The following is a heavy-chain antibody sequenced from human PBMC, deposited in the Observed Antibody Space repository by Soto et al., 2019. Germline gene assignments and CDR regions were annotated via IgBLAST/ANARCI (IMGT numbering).Heavy chain of an antibody. J-gene: IGHJ4*02. CDR1: GGSISSSNW. CDR3: AGGPVVVGSHYFDY. D-gene: IGHD2-15*01. CDR2: IYHSGST. V-gene: IGHV4-4*02. Sequence: LSLTCAVSGGSISSSNWWSWVRQPPGKGLEWIGEIYHSGSTNYNPSLKSRVTISVDKSKNQFSLKLSSVTAADTAVYYCAGGPVVVGSHYFDYWGQGTLVTVSS.